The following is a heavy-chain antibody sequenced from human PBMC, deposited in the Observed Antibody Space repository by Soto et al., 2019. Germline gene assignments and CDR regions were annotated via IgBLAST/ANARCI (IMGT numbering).Heavy chain of an antibody. CDR3: ARGASHYYYYYGMDV. Sequence: QDQLVQSGAEVKKPGASVKVSCKASGYTFNNYGISWVRQAPEQGLEWMGWISAYNGNRNYAQKFQGRVSMTTETSTSTAYMKLRSLRSDDTAVYYCARGASHYYYYYGMDVWGQGTTVTVSS. CDR2: ISAYNGNR. J-gene: IGHJ6*02. CDR1: GYTFNNYG. V-gene: IGHV1-18*01.